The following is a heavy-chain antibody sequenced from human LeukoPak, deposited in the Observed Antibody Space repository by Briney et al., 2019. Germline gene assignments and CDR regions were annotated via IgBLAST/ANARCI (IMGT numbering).Heavy chain of an antibody. J-gene: IGHJ4*02. Sequence: KTSETLSLTCAVYGGSFSGYYWSWIRQPPGKGLEWIGEINHSGSTNYNPSLKSRVTISVDTSKNQFSLKLSSVTAADTAVYYCARGLSGIAAAGKPNFDYWGQGTLVTVSS. D-gene: IGHD6-13*01. CDR1: GGSFSGYY. CDR3: ARGLSGIAAAGKPNFDY. V-gene: IGHV4-34*01. CDR2: INHSGST.